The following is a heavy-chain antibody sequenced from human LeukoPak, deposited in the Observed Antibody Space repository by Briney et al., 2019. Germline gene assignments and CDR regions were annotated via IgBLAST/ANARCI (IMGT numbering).Heavy chain of an antibody. D-gene: IGHD4-17*01. V-gene: IGHV3-48*03. CDR1: GFTFSSYE. J-gene: IGHJ4*02. Sequence: PGGSLRLSCAASGFTFSSYEMNWVRQAPGKGLEWVSYISSSGSTIYYADSVKGRFTISRDNAKNSLYLQMNSLRAEDTAVYYCARVSDYGDYFDYWGQGTLVTVSS. CDR3: ARVSDYGDYFDY. CDR2: ISSSGSTI.